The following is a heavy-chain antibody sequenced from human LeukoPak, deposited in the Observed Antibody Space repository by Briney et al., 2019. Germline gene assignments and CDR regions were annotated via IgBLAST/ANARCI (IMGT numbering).Heavy chain of an antibody. V-gene: IGHV3-9*01. D-gene: IGHD6-6*01. CDR2: ISWNSGSI. CDR3: AKDYEYSSEGGWFDP. J-gene: IGHJ5*02. CDR1: GFTFDDYA. Sequence: PGGSLRLSCAASGFTFDDYAMHWVRQAPGKGLEWVSGISWNSGSIGYADSVKGRFTISRDNAKNSLYLQMNNLRAEDTALYYCAKDYEYSSEGGWFDPWGQGTLVTVSS.